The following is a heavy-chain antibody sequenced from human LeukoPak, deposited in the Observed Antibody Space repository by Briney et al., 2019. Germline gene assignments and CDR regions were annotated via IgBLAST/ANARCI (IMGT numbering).Heavy chain of an antibody. CDR3: ARDISSYNYYFDY. D-gene: IGHD6-13*01. CDR1: GDSVSSNSAA. Sequence: SQTLSLTCAISGDSVSSNSAAWNWIRQSPSRGLEWLGRIFYRSRWSTDYAVSLKGRITINPDTSRNQFSLQLNSVTPEDTAVYYCARDISSYNYYFDYWGQGTLVTVSS. CDR2: IFYRSRWST. V-gene: IGHV6-1*01. J-gene: IGHJ4*02.